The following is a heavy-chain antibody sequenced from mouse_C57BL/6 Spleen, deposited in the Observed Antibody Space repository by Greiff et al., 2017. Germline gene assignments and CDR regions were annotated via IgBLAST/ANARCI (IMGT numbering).Heavy chain of an antibody. Sequence: EVQLQQSGPVLVKPGASVKMSCKASGYTFTDYYMNWVKQSHGKSLEWIGVINPYNGGTSYNQKFKGKATLTVDKSSSTAYMELNSLTSEDSAVYYYARWRYGSSPYAMDYWGQGTSVTVSS. V-gene: IGHV1-19*01. D-gene: IGHD1-1*01. J-gene: IGHJ4*01. CDR3: ARWRYGSSPYAMDY. CDR1: GYTFTDYY. CDR2: INPYNGGT.